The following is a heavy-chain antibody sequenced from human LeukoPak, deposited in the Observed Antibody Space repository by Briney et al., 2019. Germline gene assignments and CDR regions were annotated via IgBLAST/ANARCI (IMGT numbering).Heavy chain of an antibody. CDR1: GGSISSSNW. V-gene: IGHV4-4*02. Sequence: PSETLSLTCAVSGGSISSSNWWSWVRQPPGKGLEWIGEIYHSGSTNYNPSLKSRVTISVDKSKNQFSLKLSSVTAADTAVYYCARAPADSSSWDRFDPWGQGTPVTVSS. CDR2: IYHSGST. CDR3: ARAPADSSSWDRFDP. D-gene: IGHD6-13*01. J-gene: IGHJ5*02.